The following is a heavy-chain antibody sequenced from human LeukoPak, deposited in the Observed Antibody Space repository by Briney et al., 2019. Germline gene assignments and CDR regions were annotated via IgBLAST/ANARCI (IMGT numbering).Heavy chain of an antibody. CDR3: ARGGYSGPAYFDY. Sequence: GGSLRLSCVASGFTFSSYTMNWVRQAPGKGLEWVSSISSSSRYIYYADSVKGRFTISRDNAKNSLYLQMNSLRAEDTAVYYCARGGYSGPAYFDYWGQGTLVTVSS. CDR1: GFTFSSYT. J-gene: IGHJ4*02. CDR2: ISSSSRYI. D-gene: IGHD3-10*01. V-gene: IGHV3-21*01.